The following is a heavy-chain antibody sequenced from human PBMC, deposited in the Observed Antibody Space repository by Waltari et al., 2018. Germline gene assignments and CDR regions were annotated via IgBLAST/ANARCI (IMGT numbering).Heavy chain of an antibody. Sequence: EVQLVESGGGLVKPGGSLRLSCVASGFKFSAYAMNWVRQAPGKGLEWVSSMGSSSSVRDYADAVRGRFTVSRDNAKNTLYLQMDTLRAEDTAVYYCAREGAEQWVVEDYGMDVWGQGTTVTVSS. CDR2: MGSSSSVR. J-gene: IGHJ6*02. CDR3: AREGAEQWVVEDYGMDV. CDR1: GFKFSAYA. V-gene: IGHV3-21*02. D-gene: IGHD6-19*01.